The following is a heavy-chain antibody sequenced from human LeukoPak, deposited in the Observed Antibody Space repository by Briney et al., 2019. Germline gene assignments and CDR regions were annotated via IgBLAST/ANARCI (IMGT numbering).Heavy chain of an antibody. V-gene: IGHV1-2*06. D-gene: IGHD6-19*01. Sequence: GESLKISCKASGYTFTGYYMHWVRQAPGQGLEWMGRINPNSGGTNYAQKFQGRVTMTRDTSISTAYMELSRLRSDDTAVYYCARDDSSGPYYYYMDVWGKGTTVTVSS. CDR2: INPNSGGT. CDR1: GYTFTGYY. CDR3: ARDDSSGPYYYYMDV. J-gene: IGHJ6*03.